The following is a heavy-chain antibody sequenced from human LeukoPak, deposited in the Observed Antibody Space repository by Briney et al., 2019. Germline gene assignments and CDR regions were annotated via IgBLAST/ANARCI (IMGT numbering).Heavy chain of an antibody. J-gene: IGHJ4*02. Sequence: GGSLRLSCAASGLTLSCCGMTWVRQAPGKGLEWVSSISISGDITNYTDSVKGRFTISRDNAKNTLYLEMNSLRAEDTAVYYCAKWGGTGYPNWGQGTLVTVSS. D-gene: IGHD3-9*01. CDR1: GLTLSCCG. CDR3: AKWGGTGYPN. CDR2: ISISGDIT. V-gene: IGHV3-23*01.